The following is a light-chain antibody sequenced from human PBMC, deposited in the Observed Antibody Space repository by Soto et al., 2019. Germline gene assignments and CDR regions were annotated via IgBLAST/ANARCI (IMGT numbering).Light chain of an antibody. Sequence: NFMLTQPHSVSESPGKTVTISCTGSSGSIASNYVQWFQQRPGSAPTTVIYEDNLRPSGVPDRFSGSIDSSSNSASLTISGLQGDDEADYYCQSFDSRLSAPVFGGGTQLTVL. J-gene: IGLJ2*01. CDR3: QSFDSRLSAPV. CDR1: SGSIASNY. CDR2: EDN. V-gene: IGLV6-57*02.